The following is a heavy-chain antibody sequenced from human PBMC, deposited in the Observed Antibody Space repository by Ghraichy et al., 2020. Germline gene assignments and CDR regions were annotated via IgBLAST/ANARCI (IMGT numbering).Heavy chain of an antibody. Sequence: GESLNISCAASGFTFSSYAMSWVRQAPGKGLEWVSAISGSGGSTYYADSVKGRFTISRDNSKNTLYLQMNSLRAEDTAVYYCAKDHVRFLEWLPIQWNDYWGQGTLVTVSS. CDR2: ISGSGGST. J-gene: IGHJ4*02. CDR3: AKDHVRFLEWLPIQWNDY. D-gene: IGHD3-3*01. CDR1: GFTFSSYA. V-gene: IGHV3-23*01.